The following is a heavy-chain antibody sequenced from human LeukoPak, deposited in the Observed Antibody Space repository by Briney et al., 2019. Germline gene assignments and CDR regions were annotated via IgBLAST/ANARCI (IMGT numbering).Heavy chain of an antibody. CDR1: GGSLSSYY. D-gene: IGHD5-24*01. Sequence: SEILSLTCTVSGGSLSSYYWSWLRQPPGKGLEWIGYIYYSGSTNYNPSLKSRVTISVDTSKNQFSLKLSSVTAADTAVYYCARDGYNSYYYYMDVWGKGTTVTISS. J-gene: IGHJ6*03. V-gene: IGHV4-59*01. CDR3: ARDGYNSYYYYMDV. CDR2: IYYSGST.